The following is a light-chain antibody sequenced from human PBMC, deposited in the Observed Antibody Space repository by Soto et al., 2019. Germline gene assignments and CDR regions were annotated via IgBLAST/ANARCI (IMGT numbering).Light chain of an antibody. CDR3: TSYTASSPFYV. Sequence: QSVLTQPASVSGSPGQSIAISCIGVRTDGDGHDYVSWYQQHPGQAPHLIIYDVYNRPSGVSDRFSGSKSGNTASLIISGLQAEDEADYFCTSYTASSPFYVFGAGTKVTVL. J-gene: IGLJ1*01. CDR2: DVY. CDR1: RTDGDGHDY. V-gene: IGLV2-14*03.